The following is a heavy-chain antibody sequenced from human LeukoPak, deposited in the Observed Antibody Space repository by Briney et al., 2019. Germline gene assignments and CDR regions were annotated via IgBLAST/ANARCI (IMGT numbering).Heavy chain of an antibody. CDR1: GFSLSGYW. V-gene: IGHV3-74*01. Sequence: GGSLRLSCVASGFSLSGYWMYWVRQAPGKGLMYISRNNGDGSTTNYADLVKGRFTMSRDNVKNTLYLQMNSLRAEDAAVYYCARDPRNIGLAPWGQGTLVTVSS. J-gene: IGHJ5*02. CDR2: NNGDGSTT. D-gene: IGHD5-12*01. CDR3: ARDPRNIGLAP.